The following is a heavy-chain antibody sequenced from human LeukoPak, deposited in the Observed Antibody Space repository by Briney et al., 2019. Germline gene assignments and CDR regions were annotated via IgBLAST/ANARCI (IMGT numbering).Heavy chain of an antibody. Sequence: GASVKVSCKASGYTFTGYYMHWVRQAPGQGLEWMGWINPNSGGTNYAQKFQGRVTMTEDTSTDTAYMELSSLRSEDTAVYYCATAGFGVVIEFDYWGQGTLVTVSS. V-gene: IGHV1-2*02. D-gene: IGHD3-3*01. J-gene: IGHJ4*02. CDR3: ATAGFGVVIEFDY. CDR2: INPNSGGT. CDR1: GYTFTGYY.